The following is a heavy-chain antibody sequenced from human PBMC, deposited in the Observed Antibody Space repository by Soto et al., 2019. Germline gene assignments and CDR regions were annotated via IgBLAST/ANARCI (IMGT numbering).Heavy chain of an antibody. J-gene: IGHJ4*02. V-gene: IGHV1-69*01. CDR2: IVPLSDRT. CDR1: GETLNSNP. D-gene: IGHD2-15*01. CDR3: ARKSGRDCHSGGGCFSLDV. Sequence: QVQLVQSGAEVKKPGSSLKVSCKVFGETLNSNPIGWVRQAPGQGVEWVGGIVPLSDRTNYAQELQGRVTVTADGSTSTVYMELSNLKSDDTAVYYCARKSGRDCHSGGGCFSLDVWGQGSLITVSS.